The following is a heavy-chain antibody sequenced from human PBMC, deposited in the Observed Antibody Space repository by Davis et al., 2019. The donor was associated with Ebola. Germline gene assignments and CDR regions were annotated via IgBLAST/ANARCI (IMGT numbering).Heavy chain of an antibody. CDR3: ARHPSRSGSLDF. Sequence: GESLKISCKGSEYSFSSYWIGWVRQMPGKGLEWMGIIYPGDSDTRYSPSFQGQVNFSADKSSNTAYLQWRSLKASDTAMYYCARHPSRSGSLDFWGQGTLVTVSS. D-gene: IGHD1-26*01. J-gene: IGHJ4*02. CDR1: EYSFSSYW. V-gene: IGHV5-51*01. CDR2: IYPGDSDT.